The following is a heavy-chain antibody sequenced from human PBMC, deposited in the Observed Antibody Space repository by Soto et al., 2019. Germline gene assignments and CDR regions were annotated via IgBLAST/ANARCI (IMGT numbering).Heavy chain of an antibody. CDR2: ISGSGGST. V-gene: IGHV3-23*01. J-gene: IGHJ5*02. CDR1: GFTFSSYA. Sequence: EVQLLESGGGLVQPGGSLRLSCAASGFTFSSYAMSWVRQAPGKGLEWVSAISGSGGSTYYADSVKGRFTISRDNSKNTLYLQMNSLRAEDTAVYYCAKDRRIYWSGYPSLRSGWFDPWGQGTLVTVSS. CDR3: AKDRRIYWSGYPSLRSGWFDP. D-gene: IGHD3-3*01.